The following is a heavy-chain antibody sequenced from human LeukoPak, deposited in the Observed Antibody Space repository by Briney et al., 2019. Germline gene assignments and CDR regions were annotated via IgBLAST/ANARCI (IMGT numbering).Heavy chain of an antibody. J-gene: IGHJ4*02. CDR1: GGSISSGGYY. V-gene: IGHV4-61*08. CDR3: ARGRYDHGDYYFDY. D-gene: IGHD4-17*01. Sequence: SETLPLTCTVSGGSISSGGYYWSWIRQPPGKGLEWIGYIYHSGSTYYNPSLKSRVTISVDTSKNQFSLNLTSVTAADTAVYYCARGRYDHGDYYFDYWGQGTLVTVSS. CDR2: IYHSGST.